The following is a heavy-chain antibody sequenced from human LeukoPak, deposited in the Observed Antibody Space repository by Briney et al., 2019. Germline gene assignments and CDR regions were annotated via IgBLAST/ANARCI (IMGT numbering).Heavy chain of an antibody. D-gene: IGHD3-10*01. CDR2: IYPGDSDT. CDR1: EYSFTNYW. Sequence: GESLKICCKGSEYSFTNYWIGWVRQMPGKGLEWMGIIYPGDSDTRYSPSFQGQVTISADKSISTAYLQWSSLKASDTAMYFCATYAGSYSKYFQHWGQGTLVTVSS. V-gene: IGHV5-51*01. CDR3: ATYAGSYSKYFQH. J-gene: IGHJ1*01.